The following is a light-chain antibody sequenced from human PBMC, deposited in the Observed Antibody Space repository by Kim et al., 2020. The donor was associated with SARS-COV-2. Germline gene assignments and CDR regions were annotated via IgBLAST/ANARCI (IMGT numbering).Light chain of an antibody. Sequence: AATGDRVTITCRASQGISSYLAWYQQKPGKAPKLLIYAASTLQSGVPSRFSGSGSGTDFTLTISCLQSEDFATYYCQQYYGYPRTFGPGTKVDIK. CDR1: QGISSY. J-gene: IGKJ3*01. V-gene: IGKV1-8*01. CDR2: AAS. CDR3: QQYYGYPRT.